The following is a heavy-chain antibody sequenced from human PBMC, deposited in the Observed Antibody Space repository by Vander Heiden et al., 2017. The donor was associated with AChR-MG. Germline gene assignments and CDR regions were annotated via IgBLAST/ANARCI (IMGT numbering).Heavy chain of an antibody. CDR2: IYSGGST. J-gene: IGHJ6*02. V-gene: IGHV3-53*02. CDR1: GFTVSSNY. CDR3: AREVSDYYGMDV. Sequence: EVQLVETGGGLIQPGGSLRLSCAASGFTVSSNYMSWVRQAPGKGLEWVSVIYSGGSTYYADSVKGRFTISRDNSKNTLYLQMNSLRAEDTAVYYCAREVSDYYGMDVWGQGTTVTVSS.